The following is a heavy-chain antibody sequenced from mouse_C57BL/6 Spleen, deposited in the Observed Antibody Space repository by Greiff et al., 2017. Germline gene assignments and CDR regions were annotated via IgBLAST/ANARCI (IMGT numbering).Heavy chain of an antibody. D-gene: IGHD3-3*01. CDR2: IHPSDSDT. CDR1: GYTFTSYW. V-gene: IGHV1-74*01. J-gene: IGHJ4*01. Sequence: QVQLKQPGAELVKPGASVKVSCTASGYTFTSYWMHWVKQRPGQGLEWIGRIHPSDSDTNYNQTFKGKATLTVDKSSSTAYRQLSSLTSEDSAVYYCALGGLGYAMDYWGQGTSVTVSS. CDR3: ALGGLGYAMDY.